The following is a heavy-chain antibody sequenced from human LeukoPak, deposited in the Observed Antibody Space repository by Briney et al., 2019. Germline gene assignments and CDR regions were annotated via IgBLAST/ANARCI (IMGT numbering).Heavy chain of an antibody. V-gene: IGHV3-23*01. Sequence: GGSLTLSCEPSGFTFGSFAMSWVRQAPGKGLEWVSGISGSGYYTYYAQSVKGRFTISRDNSKNTLYIDLNSLRAEDTARYFCARDGSWGDYQFYFYMDVWGKGTTVTVSS. CDR3: ARDGSWGDYQFYFYMDV. J-gene: IGHJ6*03. CDR1: GFTFGSFA. CDR2: ISGSGYYT. D-gene: IGHD3-16*01.